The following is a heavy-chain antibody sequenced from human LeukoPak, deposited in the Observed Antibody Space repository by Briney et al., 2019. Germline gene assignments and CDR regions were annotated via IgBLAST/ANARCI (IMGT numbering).Heavy chain of an antibody. CDR3: ARQGNDAFDI. J-gene: IGHJ3*02. CDR2: ITSSGSTI. CDR1: GFTFSDYY. Sequence: PGGSLRLYCAASGFTFSDYYMSWIRQAPGNGLEWLTNITSSGSTIYYADSVKVRITISRDNAKNSLYLKMNSLRAEDTAVYYCARQGNDAFDIWGQGTMVTVSS. V-gene: IGHV3-11*01.